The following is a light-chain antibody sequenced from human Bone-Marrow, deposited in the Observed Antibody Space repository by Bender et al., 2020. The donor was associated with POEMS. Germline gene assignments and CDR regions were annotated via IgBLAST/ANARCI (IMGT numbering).Light chain of an antibody. CDR1: SSDIGGYNY. CDR3: PVYMHRRLYV. V-gene: IGLV2-14*03. Sequence: QSALTQPASVSGSPGQSITISCTGTSSDIGGYNYVSWYQQHPGKVPKLMIYDTFKAPRGFYPRFGGHEWDNAAPNTLWGLEAEDEAYYYCPVYMHRRLYVFGTGPKVPAL. CDR2: DTF. J-gene: IGLJ1*01.